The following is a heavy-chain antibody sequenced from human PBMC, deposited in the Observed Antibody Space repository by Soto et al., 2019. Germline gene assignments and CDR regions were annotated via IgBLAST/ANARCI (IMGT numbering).Heavy chain of an antibody. CDR3: ARDLSDGDYYRYFDL. J-gene: IGHJ2*01. V-gene: IGHV1-46*04. Sequence: QVQLVQSGAEVKKPGASVKVSCKASGYTFTSYYMHWVRQAPGQGLEWMGIINPSGGSTSYAQKLQGRVTMTRDTSTSTVYMELSSLRAEDTAVYYWARDLSDGDYYRYFDLWGRCTLVTVSS. D-gene: IGHD4-17*01. CDR2: INPSGGST. CDR1: GYTFTSYY.